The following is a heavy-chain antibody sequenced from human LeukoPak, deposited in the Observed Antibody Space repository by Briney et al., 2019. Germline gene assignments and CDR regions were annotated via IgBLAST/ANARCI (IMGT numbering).Heavy chain of an antibody. Sequence: PGRSLRLSCAPSGFTFSSYAMHAVPQAPQGGVGRVAGKSYDGNNKYYADSAKGRFTISRDNSKNTLYLQMNSLRAEDTAVYYCARVGSYYDFWSGYYGMDVWGQGTTVTVSS. CDR2: KSYDGNNK. CDR1: GFTFSSYA. CDR3: ARVGSYYDFWSGYYGMDV. J-gene: IGHJ6*02. V-gene: IGHV3-30-3*01. D-gene: IGHD3-3*01.